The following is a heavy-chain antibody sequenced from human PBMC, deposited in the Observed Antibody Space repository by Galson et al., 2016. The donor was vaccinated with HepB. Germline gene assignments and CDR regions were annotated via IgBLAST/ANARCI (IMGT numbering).Heavy chain of an antibody. CDR2: IYRSGST. CDR3: ASNGWYCLDY. V-gene: IGHV4-4*02. Sequence: SETLSLTCTVSGGSISNDNWWSWVRQSPGKGLEWIGEIYRSGSTHYNPSLKSRATISVGKSNNRFSLRLNSVSAADTAIYFCASNGWYCLDYWGRGTLVTVSS. D-gene: IGHD6-19*01. CDR1: GGSISNDNW. J-gene: IGHJ4*02.